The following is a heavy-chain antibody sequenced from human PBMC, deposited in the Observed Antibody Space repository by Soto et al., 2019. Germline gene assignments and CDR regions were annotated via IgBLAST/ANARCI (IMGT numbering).Heavy chain of an antibody. CDR1: GGSISSGDYY. CDR3: ARTVPDYYDSSGYYGWFDP. V-gene: IGHV4-30-4*01. CDR2: IYYSGST. D-gene: IGHD3-22*01. J-gene: IGHJ5*02. Sequence: PSETLSLTCTVSGGSISSGDYYWSWIRQPPGKGLEWIGYIYYSGSTYYNPSLKSRVTISVDTSKNQFSLKLSSVTAADTAVYYCARTVPDYYDSSGYYGWFDPWGQGTLVTVSS.